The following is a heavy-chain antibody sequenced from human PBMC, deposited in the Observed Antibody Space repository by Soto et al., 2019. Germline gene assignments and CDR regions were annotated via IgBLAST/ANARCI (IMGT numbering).Heavy chain of an antibody. Sequence: SETLSLTCTVSGGSISSYYWSWIRQPPGKGLEWIGYIYYSGSTNYNPSLKSRVTISVDTSKNQFSLRLSSVTAADTAVYYCARGGYSYGYYYYYGMDVWGQGTTVTVSS. D-gene: IGHD5-18*01. J-gene: IGHJ6*02. CDR1: GGSISSYY. V-gene: IGHV4-59*01. CDR2: IYYSGST. CDR3: ARGGYSYGYYYYYGMDV.